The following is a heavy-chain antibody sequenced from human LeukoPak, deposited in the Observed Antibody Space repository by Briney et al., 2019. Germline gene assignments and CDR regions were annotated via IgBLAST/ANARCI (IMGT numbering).Heavy chain of an antibody. CDR3: ARDWYYYYYMDV. CDR1: GYSISSGYY. V-gene: IGHV4-38-2*02. CDR2: IYHSGST. J-gene: IGHJ6*03. Sequence: SETLSLTCTVSGYSISSGYYWGWIRQPPGKGLEWIGSIYHSGSTYYNPSLKSRVTISVDTSKNQFSLKLSSVTAADTAVYYCARDWYYYYYMDVWGKGTTVTVSS.